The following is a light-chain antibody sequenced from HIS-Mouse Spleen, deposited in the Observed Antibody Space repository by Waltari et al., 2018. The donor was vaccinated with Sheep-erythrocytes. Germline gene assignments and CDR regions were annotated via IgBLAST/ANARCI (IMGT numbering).Light chain of an antibody. CDR2: EVS. V-gene: IGLV2-8*01. CDR1: SRDVGGYNY. Sequence: QSALTQPPSASGSPGQSVTISCTGTSRDVGGYNYVSWYQQHPGKAPKLMIYEVSKRPSGVPDRFSGSNSGNTATLTISGTQAMDEADYYCQAWDSSTVFGGGTKLTVL. CDR3: QAWDSSTV. J-gene: IGLJ2*01.